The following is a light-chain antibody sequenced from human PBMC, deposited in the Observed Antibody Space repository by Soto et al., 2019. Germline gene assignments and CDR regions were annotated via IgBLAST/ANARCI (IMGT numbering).Light chain of an antibody. J-gene: IGKJ4*01. CDR2: KAS. Sequence: DNQITQSPCTLCASVGDRVTMSCRGSQSISSRLAWYQQKAGKAPKLLIYKASGLQSGVPSRFSGSGSGTEFTLIISSLQPDDFATYYCQQYARNPLTFGGGTKVDIK. CDR1: QSISSR. CDR3: QQYARNPLT. V-gene: IGKV1-5*03.